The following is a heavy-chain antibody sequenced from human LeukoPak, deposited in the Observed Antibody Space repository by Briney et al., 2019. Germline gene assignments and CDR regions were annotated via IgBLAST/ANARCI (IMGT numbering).Heavy chain of an antibody. CDR3: ARTPDNSGWYEVY. CDR1: GYTFTSYY. V-gene: IGHV1-46*01. Sequence: ASVKVSCKASGYTFTSYYMHWVRQAPGQGPEWMGITNPSAGSTSYAQKFQGRVTMTRDTSTSTVYMELSSLTSEDTAVYYCARTPDNSGWYEVYWGQGTLVTVSS. J-gene: IGHJ4*02. CDR2: TNPSAGST. D-gene: IGHD6-19*01.